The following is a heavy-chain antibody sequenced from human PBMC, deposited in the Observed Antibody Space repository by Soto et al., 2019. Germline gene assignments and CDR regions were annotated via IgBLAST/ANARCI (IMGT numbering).Heavy chain of an antibody. D-gene: IGHD2-8*01. Sequence: SETLSLTXTVSGASITTTGYYWAWIRQPPGKGLEWIGSVYYTRDTYYSPSLKSRVNMSVDTSKGQFSLTLRSVSAADTALYFCARCKLMATFDFWGQGNLVTVSS. J-gene: IGHJ4*02. CDR2: VYYTRDT. CDR3: ARCKLMATFDF. V-gene: IGHV4-39*01. CDR1: GASITTTGYY.